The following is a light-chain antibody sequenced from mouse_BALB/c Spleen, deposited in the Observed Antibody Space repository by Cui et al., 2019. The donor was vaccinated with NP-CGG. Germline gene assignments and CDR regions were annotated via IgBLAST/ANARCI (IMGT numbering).Light chain of an antibody. CDR1: TGAVTTSNY. CDR2: GTN. CDR3: ALWYSNHWV. V-gene: IGLV1*01. J-gene: IGLJ1*01. Sequence: QAVVPQEAATTTSPGETVTLTCRSSTGAVTTSNYANWVQEKPDHLFTGLIGGTNNRAPGVPARFSGSLIGDKAALTITGAQTEDEAIYFCALWYSNHWVFGGGTKLTVL.